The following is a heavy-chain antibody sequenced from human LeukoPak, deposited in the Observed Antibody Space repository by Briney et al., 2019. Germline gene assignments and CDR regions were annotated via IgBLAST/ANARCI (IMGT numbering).Heavy chain of an antibody. CDR3: ARRPVYCSGGSYYPNWIDP. CDR1: GYTFTSYD. V-gene: IGHV1-8*01. J-gene: IGHJ5*02. D-gene: IGHD2-15*01. Sequence: ASVKVSCKASGYTFTSYDINWVRQATGQGLEWMGWMNPNSGNTGYAQKFQGRVTMTRNTSISTAYMELSSLRSEDTAVYYCARRPVYCSGGSYYPNWIDPWGQGTLVTVSS. CDR2: MNPNSGNT.